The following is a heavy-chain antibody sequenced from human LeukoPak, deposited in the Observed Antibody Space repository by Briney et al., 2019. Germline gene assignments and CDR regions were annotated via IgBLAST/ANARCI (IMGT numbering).Heavy chain of an antibody. CDR3: ARDLDPYGSGSSGFDY. J-gene: IGHJ4*02. Sequence: PGGSLRLSCAASAFTFSNYDMNWVRQAPGKGLEWVAVISYDGSNKYYADSVKGRFTISRDNSKNTLYLQMNSLRAEDTAVYYCARDLDPYGSGSSGFDYWGQGTLVTVSS. D-gene: IGHD3-10*01. CDR2: ISYDGSNK. V-gene: IGHV3-30-3*01. CDR1: AFTFSNYD.